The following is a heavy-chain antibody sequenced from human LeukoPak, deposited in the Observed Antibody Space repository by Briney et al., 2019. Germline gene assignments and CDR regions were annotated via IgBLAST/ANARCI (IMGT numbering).Heavy chain of an antibody. J-gene: IGHJ4*02. CDR2: ISSSSSTI. D-gene: IGHD3-22*01. V-gene: IGHV3-48*04. Sequence: GGSLRLSCAASGFTFSSHSMNWVRQAPGKGLEWVSYISSSSSTIHYADSVKGRFTISRDNAKNSLYLQMNSLRAEDTAVYYCARDYYYDSSGYYGYWGQGTLVTVSS. CDR3: ARDYYYDSSGYYGY. CDR1: GFTFSSHS.